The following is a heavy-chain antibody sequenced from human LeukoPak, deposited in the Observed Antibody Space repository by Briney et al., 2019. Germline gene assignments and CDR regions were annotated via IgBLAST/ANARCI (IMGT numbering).Heavy chain of an antibody. CDR1: GYTFTSYY. V-gene: IGHV1-46*01. CDR3: ARSNSVEMATILFDY. J-gene: IGHJ4*02. CDR2: INPSGGST. Sequence: GASVKVSCKASGYTFTSYYMHWVRQAPGQGLEWMGIINPSGGSTSYAQKFQGRVTMTRDTSTSTVYMELSSLRSEDTAVYYCARSNSVEMATILFDYWGQGTLVTVSS. D-gene: IGHD5-24*01.